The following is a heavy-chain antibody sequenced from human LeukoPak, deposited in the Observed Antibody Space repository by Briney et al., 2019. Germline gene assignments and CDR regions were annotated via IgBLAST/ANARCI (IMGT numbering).Heavy chain of an antibody. CDR3: AREDDYGDYPYYFDY. V-gene: IGHV3-7*03. Sequence: GGSLRLSCAASGFTFSSYAMSWVRQAPGKGLEWVANIKQDGSEKYYVDSVKGRFTISRDNAKNSLYLQMNSLRAEDTAVYYCAREDDYGDYPYYFDYWGQGTLVTVSS. CDR1: GFTFSSYA. CDR2: IKQDGSEK. D-gene: IGHD4-17*01. J-gene: IGHJ4*02.